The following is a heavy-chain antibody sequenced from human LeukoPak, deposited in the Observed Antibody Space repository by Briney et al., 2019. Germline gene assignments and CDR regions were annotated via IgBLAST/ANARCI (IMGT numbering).Heavy chain of an antibody. CDR3: ARGPPGIIDY. CDR2: INHSGST. J-gene: IGHJ4*02. D-gene: IGHD1-26*01. V-gene: IGHV4-34*01. CDR1: GGSISSYY. Sequence: TSETLSLTCTVSGGSISSYYWSWIRQPPGKGLEWIGEINHSGSTNYNPSLKSRVTISVDTSKNQFSLKLSSVTAADTAVYYCARGPPGIIDYWGQGTLVTVSS.